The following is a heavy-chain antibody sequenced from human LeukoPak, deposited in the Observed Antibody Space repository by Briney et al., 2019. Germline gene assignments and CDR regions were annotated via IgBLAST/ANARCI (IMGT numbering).Heavy chain of an antibody. CDR1: GFSLSTSGVG. CDR3: ARLTKDYYDRSPYYSWYYYMDV. V-gene: IGHV4-39*01. D-gene: IGHD3-22*01. CDR2: IYYSGST. J-gene: IGHJ6*03. Sequence: SGPTLVKPTQTLTLTCTFSGFSLSTSGVGVGWIRQPPGKGLEWIGTIYYSGSTYYNPSLKSRVTISVDTSKNQFSLKLNSVTAADTAVYYCARLTKDYYDRSPYYSWYYYMDVWGKGTTVTISS.